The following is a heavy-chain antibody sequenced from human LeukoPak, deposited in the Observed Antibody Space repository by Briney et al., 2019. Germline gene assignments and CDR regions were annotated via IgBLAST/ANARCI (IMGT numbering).Heavy chain of an antibody. V-gene: IGHV4-59*01. D-gene: IGHD3-16*01. J-gene: IGHJ3*02. CDR2: VYYSGST. CDR1: GGSLSSYF. Sequence: PSETLSLTCTVSGGSLSSYFWSWLRQPPGKGLECLGYVYYSGSTNYNPSLKSRVTISVATSKKQFSLKRSSATAADTAVYYCAKVLDLSKRGLDAFDIWGQGTMVTVSS. CDR3: AKVLDLSKRGLDAFDI.